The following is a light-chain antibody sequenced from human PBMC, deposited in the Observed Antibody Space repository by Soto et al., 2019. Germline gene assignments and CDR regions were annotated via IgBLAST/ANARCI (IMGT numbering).Light chain of an antibody. V-gene: IGKV3-15*01. CDR2: SAS. CDR1: QSISTE. CDR3: QKGHNWPLT. Sequence: EIVMTQSPATLSVSPGERATLSCRASQSISTELAWYQQKPGQPPRLLIYSASTRATGVPARFTGSGSGSEFTLTIRGLQSEDFAVYYCQKGHNWPLTFGQGTRLEI. J-gene: IGKJ2*01.